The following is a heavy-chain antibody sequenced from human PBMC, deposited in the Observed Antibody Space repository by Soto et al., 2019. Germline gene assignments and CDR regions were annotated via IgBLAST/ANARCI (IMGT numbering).Heavy chain of an antibody. CDR3: ARGSTRITGTTVDYYYYYGMDV. CDR2: IIPIFGTA. D-gene: IGHD1-7*01. J-gene: IGHJ6*02. CDR1: GGTFSSYA. V-gene: IGHV1-69*06. Sequence: SVKVSCKASGGTFSSYAISWVRQAPGQGLEWMGGIIPIFGTANYAQKFQGRVTITADKSTSTAYMELSNLRSEDTAVYYCARGSTRITGTTVDYYYYYGMDVWGQGTTVTVSS.